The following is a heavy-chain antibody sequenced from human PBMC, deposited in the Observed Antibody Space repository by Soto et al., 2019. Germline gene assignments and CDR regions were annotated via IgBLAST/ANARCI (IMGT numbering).Heavy chain of an antibody. V-gene: IGHV3-48*03. CDR3: ARDPAIYSGKFDYGLDV. CDR2: IGTSGKTI. D-gene: IGHD4-4*01. CDR1: GFTFSSYE. Sequence: EVQLVESGGGLVQAGGSLRLFCAVSGFTFSSYEMNWVRQAPGKGLEWVSYIGTSGKTIYYADSVRGRFTISRDNAKNSLYLPMTSLRAEDTAVYFCARDPAIYSGKFDYGLDVWGRGTTVTVSS. J-gene: IGHJ6*02.